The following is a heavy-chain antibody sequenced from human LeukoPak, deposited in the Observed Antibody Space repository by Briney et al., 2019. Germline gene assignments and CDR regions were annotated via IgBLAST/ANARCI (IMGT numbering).Heavy chain of an antibody. CDR2: IYSGGST. Sequence: GGSLRLSCAASGFTVSSNYMSWVRQAPGKGLEWVSVIYSGGSTYYADSVKGRFTISRDNSKNTLYLQMNSLRAEDTAVYYCARGSSLNWFDPWGQGTLVTVSS. V-gene: IGHV3-66*01. CDR1: GFTVSSNY. D-gene: IGHD2-2*01. CDR3: ARGSSLNWFDP. J-gene: IGHJ5*02.